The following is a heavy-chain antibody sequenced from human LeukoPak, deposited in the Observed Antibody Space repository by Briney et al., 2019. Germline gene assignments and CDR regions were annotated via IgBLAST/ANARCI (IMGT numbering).Heavy chain of an antibody. V-gene: IGHV3-7*03. J-gene: IGHJ4*02. CDR2: IKEDGSED. CDR3: ARAYS. CDR1: GFTFSSHW. Sequence: GGSLRLSCTASGFTFSSHWMSWVRQAPGKGLEWVANIKEDGSEDYYMDSVKGRFTISRDNAKNSLFLQMNSLEAEETAVYYCARAYSWGQGTLVTVSS.